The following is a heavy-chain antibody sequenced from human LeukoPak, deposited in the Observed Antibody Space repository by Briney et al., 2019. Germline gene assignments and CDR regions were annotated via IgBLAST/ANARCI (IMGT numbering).Heavy chain of an antibody. J-gene: IGHJ4*02. V-gene: IGHV3-7*01. CDR2: IKQDGSEK. Sequence: GGSLRLSCTASGFSFGDYAMSWVRQAPGKGLEWVANIKQDGSEKYYVDSVKGRFTISRDNAKNSLYLQMNSLRAEDTAVYYCAREVLVGAAAQNGYWGQGTLVTVSS. D-gene: IGHD1-26*01. CDR1: GFSFGDYA. CDR3: AREVLVGAAAQNGY.